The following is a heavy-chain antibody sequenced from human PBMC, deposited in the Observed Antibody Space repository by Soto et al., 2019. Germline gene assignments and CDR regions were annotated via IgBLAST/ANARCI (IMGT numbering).Heavy chain of an antibody. J-gene: IGHJ3*02. CDR1: GGSFSGYY. D-gene: IGHD4-17*01. CDR3: ARLTTVTEYAFDI. CDR2: INHSGST. V-gene: IGHV4-34*01. Sequence: QVQLQQWGAGLLKPSETLSLTCAVYGGSFSGYYWSWIRQPPGKGLEWIGEINHSGSTNYNPSLTSRVTISVDTSKHQFSLKLSSVTAADTAVYYCARLTTVTEYAFDIWGQGTMVTVSS.